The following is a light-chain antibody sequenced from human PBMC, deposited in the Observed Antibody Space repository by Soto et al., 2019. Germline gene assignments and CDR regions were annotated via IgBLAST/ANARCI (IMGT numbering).Light chain of an antibody. CDR1: QTIRCY. CDR2: AAC. V-gene: IGKV1-39*01. J-gene: IGKJ4*01. CDR3: QQSYTTPLT. Sequence: DIEITHTPASLSASVRDGVTLTCRASQTIRCYLIWYHHNPGKAPELLIYAACDLGNGVPSRFSGSGSGTYFTLTISSLQPEELAPYYCQQSYTTPLTIGVGTKVDIK.